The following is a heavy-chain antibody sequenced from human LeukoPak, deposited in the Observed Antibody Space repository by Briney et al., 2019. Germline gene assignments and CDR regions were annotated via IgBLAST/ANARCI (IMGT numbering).Heavy chain of an antibody. CDR2: INAGNGNT. V-gene: IGHV1-3*01. Sequence: ASVKVSCKASGYTFTSYAMHWVRQAPGQRLEWMGWINAGNGNTKYSQKFQGRVSITRDTSANTAYMELSSLRSEDTAVYFCARETISSSWSHHYYGMDVWGQGTTVTVSS. J-gene: IGHJ6*02. CDR1: GYTFTSYA. D-gene: IGHD6-13*01. CDR3: ARETISSSWSHHYYGMDV.